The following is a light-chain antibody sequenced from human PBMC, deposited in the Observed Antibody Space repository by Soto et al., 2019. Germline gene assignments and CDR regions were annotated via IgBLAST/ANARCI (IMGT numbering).Light chain of an antibody. V-gene: IGKV3D-20*02. CDR3: QQRSNWPPIT. Sequence: EIVLTQSPGTLSLSPGERATLSCRASQSVSSSYLAWSQQKPGQAPRLLLYDASNRATGIPARFSGSGSGTDFTLTISSLEPEDFAVYYCQQRSNWPPITFGQGTRLEIK. CDR2: DAS. J-gene: IGKJ5*01. CDR1: QSVSSSY.